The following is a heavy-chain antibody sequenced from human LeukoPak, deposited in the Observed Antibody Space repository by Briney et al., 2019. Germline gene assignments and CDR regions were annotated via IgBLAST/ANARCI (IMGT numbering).Heavy chain of an antibody. D-gene: IGHD1-26*01. CDR3: ARFLPQKWELPGNWFDP. V-gene: IGHV1-46*01. CDR1: GYTFTSNY. J-gene: IGHJ5*02. CDR2: ISPSGGST. Sequence: ASVKVSCKAFGYTFTSNYMHWVRQAPGQGPEWMGVISPSGGSTTYAQKFQGRVTLTRDMSTSTDYLDLRSLRSDDTAVYYCARFLPQKWELPGNWFDPWGQGTLVTVSS.